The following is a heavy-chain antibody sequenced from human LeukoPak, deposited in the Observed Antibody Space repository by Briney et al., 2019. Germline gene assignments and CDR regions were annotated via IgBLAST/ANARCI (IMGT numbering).Heavy chain of an antibody. CDR3: ARGGLGSVAGTFYYYGMDV. CDR1: GYTFTSYG. D-gene: IGHD6-19*01. J-gene: IGHJ6*02. V-gene: IGHV1-18*01. CDR2: IGAYNGNT. Sequence: ASVKVSCKASGYTFTSYGISWVRQAPGQGLEWMGWIGAYNGNTNYAQKLQGRVTMTTDTSTSTAYMELRSLRSDDTAVYYCARGGLGSVAGTFYYYGMDVWGQGTTVTVSS.